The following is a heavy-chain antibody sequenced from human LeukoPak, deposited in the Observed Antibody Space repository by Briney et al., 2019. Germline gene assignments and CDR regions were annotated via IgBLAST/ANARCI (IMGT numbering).Heavy chain of an antibody. CDR2: INPNSGGT. Sequence: GASVKVSCKASGYTFTGYYMHWVRQAPGQGLEWMAWINPNSGGTNYAQKFQGRVTLTRDTSISTAYMELSRLTSDDTAVYYCSRDYGDYVPDYWGQGTLVTVSS. CDR1: GYTFTGYY. J-gene: IGHJ4*02. V-gene: IGHV1-2*02. CDR3: SRDYGDYVPDY. D-gene: IGHD4-17*01.